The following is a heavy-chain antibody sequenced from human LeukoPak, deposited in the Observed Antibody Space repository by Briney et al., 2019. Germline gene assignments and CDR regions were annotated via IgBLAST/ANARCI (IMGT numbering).Heavy chain of an antibody. J-gene: IGHJ4*02. Sequence: GSLRLSCGTSGITFRRFAMQWVRQAPGQGLEWVAVISYDGSNKYYADSVKGRFTISRDNSKNTLYLQMNSLRAEDTAVYYCARDLDGRGTMTHDWGQGTLVTVSS. CDR2: ISYDGSNK. D-gene: IGHD3-22*01. CDR1: GITFRRFA. CDR3: ARDLDGRGTMTHD. V-gene: IGHV3-30*04.